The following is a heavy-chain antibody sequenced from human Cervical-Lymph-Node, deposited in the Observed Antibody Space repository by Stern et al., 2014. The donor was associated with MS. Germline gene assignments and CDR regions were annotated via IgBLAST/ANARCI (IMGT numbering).Heavy chain of an antibody. CDR2: KNPNSGDT. Sequence: QVQLEESGAAVKKPGASVTVSCKASGYTITDYDVNWVRQVPGQGLEWMGWKNPNSGDTHYAHKFRGRVTMARDTSINTAYMELSDLTSDDTAFYYCARGFVPGWFDLWGQGTLVIVSS. J-gene: IGHJ5*02. V-gene: IGHV1-8*01. CDR3: ARGFVPGWFDL. CDR1: GYTITDYD. D-gene: IGHD3-16*02.